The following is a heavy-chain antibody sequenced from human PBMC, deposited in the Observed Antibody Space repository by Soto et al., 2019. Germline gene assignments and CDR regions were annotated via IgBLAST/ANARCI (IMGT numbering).Heavy chain of an antibody. CDR3: ARDCSRWYGC. V-gene: IGHV1-18*01. Sequence: ALVSVCSTTFGYPFTSNRLSWVRRAPGQGLEWMGWISPHNGNAKYAQKFQDRVTMTADTAASTVCMELRSLRSDDSVVFGGARDCSRWYGCWGQRTLVTVSS. CDR1: GYPFTSNR. J-gene: IGHJ4*02. D-gene: IGHD6-13*01. CDR2: ISPHNGNA.